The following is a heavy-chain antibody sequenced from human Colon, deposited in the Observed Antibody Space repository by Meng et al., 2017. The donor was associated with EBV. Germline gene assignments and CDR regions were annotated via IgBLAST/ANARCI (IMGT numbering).Heavy chain of an antibody. J-gene: IGHJ4*02. CDR3: ARDRGGF. V-gene: IGHV3-30*03. D-gene: IGHD3-10*01. CDR1: GIHFRSYE. CDR2: ISTDGNNK. Sequence: VHLVELGAGGAQLGRSSSLCCVAPGIHFRSYEIHWARQYTGKWPEWVEVISTDGNNKDCVASVRGRFTISRDKSKNTVHLQMDSLRPEDTAVYYCARDRGGFWGQGTLVTVSS.